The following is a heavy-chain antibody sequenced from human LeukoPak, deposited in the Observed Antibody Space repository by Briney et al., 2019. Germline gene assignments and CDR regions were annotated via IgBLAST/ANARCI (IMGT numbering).Heavy chain of an antibody. Sequence: SQTLSLTCTVSGGSISSGDYYWSWIRQPPGKGLEWIGYTYYSGSTYYNPSLKSRATISIDTSKNQFSLKLTSVTAADTAVYYCARPYYYDSRIDPWGQGTLVTVSS. V-gene: IGHV4-30-4*01. CDR3: ARPYYYDSRIDP. J-gene: IGHJ5*02. CDR1: GGSISSGDYY. CDR2: TYYSGST. D-gene: IGHD3-22*01.